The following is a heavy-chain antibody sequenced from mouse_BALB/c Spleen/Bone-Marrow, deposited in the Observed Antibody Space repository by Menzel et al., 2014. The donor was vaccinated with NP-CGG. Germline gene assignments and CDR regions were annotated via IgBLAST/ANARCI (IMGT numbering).Heavy chain of an antibody. V-gene: IGHV1S130*01. CDR1: GYTFTSSW. CDR2: IHPNSGNT. Sequence: QVQLQQPGSVLVRPGASVKLSCKASGYTFTSSWIHWAKLRPGQGFEWIGEIHPNSGNTNYNEKFKGKATLTADKSSSTAYVELNSLTSEDSAFYYWASPSSSAWYFDFWGQGTSLTVSS. J-gene: IGHJ2*02. CDR3: ASPSSSAWYFDF. D-gene: IGHD1-3*01.